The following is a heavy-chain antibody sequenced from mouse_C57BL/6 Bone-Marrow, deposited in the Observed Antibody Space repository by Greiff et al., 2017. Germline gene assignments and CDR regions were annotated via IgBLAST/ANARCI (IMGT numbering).Heavy chain of an antibody. D-gene: IGHD1-1*01. CDR1: GFNIKDDY. V-gene: IGHV14-4*01. CDR3: TTTVVDRYYFDY. J-gene: IGHJ2*01. CDR2: IDPENGDT. Sequence: VQLKESGAELVRPGASVKLSCTASGFNIKDDYMHWVKQRPEQGLEWIGWIDPENGDTEYASKFQGKATIPADTSSNTAYLQLSSLTSEDTAVYYCTTTVVDRYYFDYWGQGTTLTVSS.